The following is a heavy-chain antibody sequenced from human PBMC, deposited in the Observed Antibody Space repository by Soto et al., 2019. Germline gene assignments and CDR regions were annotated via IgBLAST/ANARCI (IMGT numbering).Heavy chain of an antibody. V-gene: IGHV1-18*01. CDR2: ISAYNGNT. D-gene: IGHD6-19*01. J-gene: IGHJ6*02. Sequence: ASVKVSCKASGYTFTSYGISWVRQAPGQGLEWMGWISAYNGNTNYAQKLQGRVTMTTDTSTSTAYMELRSLRSDDTAVYYCASGSSGWPNNSYSGRDVWGQGTTVTVS. CDR3: ASGSSGWPNNSYSGRDV. CDR1: GYTFTSYG.